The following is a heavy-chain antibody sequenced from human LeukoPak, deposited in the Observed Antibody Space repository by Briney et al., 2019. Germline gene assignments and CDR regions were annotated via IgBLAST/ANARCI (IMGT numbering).Heavy chain of an antibody. CDR2: ISSGGLTI. D-gene: IGHD4/OR15-4a*01. Sequence: GGSLRLSCVVSGFTFSTYTFNWVRQAPGKGLEWLSYISSGGLTIFYADSVKGRFTIPRDNTKNAIYLDMTNLRAEDTAVYYCARDFDYGDYIDFWGQGTLVAVSS. V-gene: IGHV3-48*04. CDR1: GFTFSTYT. CDR3: ARDFDYGDYIDF. J-gene: IGHJ4*02.